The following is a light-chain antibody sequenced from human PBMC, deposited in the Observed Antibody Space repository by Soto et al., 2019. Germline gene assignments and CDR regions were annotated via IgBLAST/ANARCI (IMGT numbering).Light chain of an antibody. J-gene: IGKJ2*01. CDR2: KAS. CDR1: QSISTW. CDR3: QQYNDSFPYT. Sequence: DIQMTQSPSTLSASVGDRVTITCRASQSISTWLAWYQQKPGTAPKLLIYKASTLESGVPSRFSGSRSGTEFTLTVSSLQPDDFVTYYCQQYNDSFPYTFGQGTKLEIK. V-gene: IGKV1-5*03.